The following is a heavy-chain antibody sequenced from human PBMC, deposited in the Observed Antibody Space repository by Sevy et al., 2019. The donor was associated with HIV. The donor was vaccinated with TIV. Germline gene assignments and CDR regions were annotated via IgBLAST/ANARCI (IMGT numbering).Heavy chain of an antibody. J-gene: IGHJ4*02. CDR1: EFAFNIHN. D-gene: IGHD6-13*01. V-gene: IGHV3-21*01. Sequence: GGSLRLSCVASEFAFNIHNMSWVRQAPGKGLEWVSSISTSSNNIYYADSVEGRFTISRDNAKNSLYLQMNSLRAEDTAVYYCGRTFIFSWYDYWGQGTLVTVSS. CDR3: GRTFIFSWYDY. CDR2: ISTSSNNI.